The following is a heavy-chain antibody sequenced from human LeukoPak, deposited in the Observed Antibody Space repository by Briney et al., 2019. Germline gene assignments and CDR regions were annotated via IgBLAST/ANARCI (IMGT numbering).Heavy chain of an antibody. CDR2: ISSSSSIL. CDR1: GFTFSAYS. CDR3: AVSFDY. V-gene: IGHV3-48*01. J-gene: IGHJ4*02. Sequence: PGGSLRLSCAASGFTFSAYSMNWVRQAPGKGLEWVSYISSSSSILYYADSVKGRFTISRDDAKNSLYLQMNSLRAEDTAVYYCAVSFDYWGQGTLVTVSS. D-gene: IGHD5/OR15-5a*01.